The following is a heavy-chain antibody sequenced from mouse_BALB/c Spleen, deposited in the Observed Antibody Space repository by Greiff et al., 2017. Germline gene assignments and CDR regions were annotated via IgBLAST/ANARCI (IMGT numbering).Heavy chain of an antibody. J-gene: IGHJ4*01. CDR1: GFSLTGYG. CDR3: ATDRYDEDYYAMDY. D-gene: IGHD2-14*01. CDR2: IWGDGST. Sequence: VQRVESGPGLVAPSQSLSITCTVSGFSLTGYGVNWVRQPPGKGLEWLGMIWGDGSTDYNSALKSRLSISKDNSKSQVFLKMNSLQTDDTARYYCATDRYDEDYYAMDYWGQGTSVTVSS. V-gene: IGHV2-6-7*01.